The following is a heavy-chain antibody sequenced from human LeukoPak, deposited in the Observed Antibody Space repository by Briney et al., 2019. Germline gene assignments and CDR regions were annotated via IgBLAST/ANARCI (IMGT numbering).Heavy chain of an antibody. CDR3: ARGILAPMLLWFGHNWFDP. D-gene: IGHD3-10*01. J-gene: IGHJ5*02. V-gene: IGHV1-8*01. CDR1: GYTFTSYD. CDR2: MNPNSGNT. Sequence: GASVKVSCKASGYTFTSYDINWVRQATGQGLEWMGWMNPNSGNTGYAQKFQGRVTMTRNTSISTAYMELSSLRSEDTAVYYCARGILAPMLLWFGHNWFDPWGQGTLVTVSS.